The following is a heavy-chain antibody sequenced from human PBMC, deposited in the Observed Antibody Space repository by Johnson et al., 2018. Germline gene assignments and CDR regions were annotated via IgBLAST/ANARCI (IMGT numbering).Heavy chain of an antibody. J-gene: IGHJ1*01. Sequence: VQSGGSLRLSCAPSGFTLSISNMNWVRQAPGKGLEWLSYISSGSDTIYYIDSVKGRFTISRDNAKNSLYLQMNSLRAEDTAVYYCTKRMEGTSGFYHSRHWGQVTLVIGSS. CDR3: TKRMEGTSGFYHSRH. V-gene: IGHV3-48*01. CDR2: ISSGSDTI. CDR1: GFTLSISN. D-gene: IGHD3-22*01.